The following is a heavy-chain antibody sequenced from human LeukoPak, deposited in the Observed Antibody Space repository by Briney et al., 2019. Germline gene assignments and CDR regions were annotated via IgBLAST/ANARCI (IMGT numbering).Heavy chain of an antibody. Sequence: GGSLRLSCAASGFTFSSYEMNWVRQAPGKGLEWVSYISSSGSTIYYADSVKGRFTMSRDNAKNSLYLQMNSLRAEDTAVYYCAELGITMIGGVWGKGTTVTISS. CDR3: AELGITMIGGV. D-gene: IGHD3-10*02. V-gene: IGHV3-48*03. CDR1: GFTFSSYE. CDR2: ISSSGSTI. J-gene: IGHJ6*04.